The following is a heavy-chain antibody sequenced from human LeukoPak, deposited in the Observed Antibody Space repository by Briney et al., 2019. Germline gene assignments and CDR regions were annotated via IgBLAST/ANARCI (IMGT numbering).Heavy chain of an antibody. J-gene: IGHJ6*03. CDR2: ISYNGTNK. CDR1: GFTFSNYA. V-gene: IGHV3-30*04. Sequence: GGSLRLSCAASGFTFSNYAMHWVRQAPGKGLAWVAIISYNGTNKYYADSVKGRFTISQDNSKNTLYLQMNSLRAEDTAVYYCARVGPGRGYYYYMDVCGKGTTVTISS. D-gene: IGHD3-10*01. CDR3: ARVGPGRGYYYYMDV.